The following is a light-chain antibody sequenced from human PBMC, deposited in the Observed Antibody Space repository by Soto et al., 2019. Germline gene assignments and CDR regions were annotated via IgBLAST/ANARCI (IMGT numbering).Light chain of an antibody. Sequence: EIVLTQSPGTLSLSPGERATLSCRASQSISVSHLAWYQQKPGQAPRLLMYGASSRATGIPDRFSGSGSGTDFTLTISRLEPEDFAVYYCQQYGSSPPLTFGGGTKVEIK. CDR3: QQYGSSPPLT. J-gene: IGKJ4*01. CDR1: QSISVSH. CDR2: GAS. V-gene: IGKV3-20*01.